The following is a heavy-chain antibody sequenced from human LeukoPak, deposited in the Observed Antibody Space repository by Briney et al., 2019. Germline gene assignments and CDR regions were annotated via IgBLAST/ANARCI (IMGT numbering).Heavy chain of an antibody. CDR1: GGSISSSSYY. J-gene: IGHJ5*02. D-gene: IGHD3-22*01. Sequence: SETLSLTCTVSGGSISSSSYYWGWIRQPPGKGLEWIGSIYYSGSTYYNPSLKSRVTISVDTSKNQFSLKPSSVTAADTAVYYCARHSSGYSSWFDPWGQGTLVTVSS. CDR3: ARHSSGYSSWFDP. V-gene: IGHV4-39*01. CDR2: IYYSGST.